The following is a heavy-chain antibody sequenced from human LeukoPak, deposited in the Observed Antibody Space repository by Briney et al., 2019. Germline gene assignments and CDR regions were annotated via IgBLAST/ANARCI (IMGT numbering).Heavy chain of an antibody. V-gene: IGHV1-24*01. CDR2: FDPEDGET. CDR1: GYTPTELS. Sequence: GASVKVSCKVSGYTPTELSMHWVRQAPGKGLEWMGGFDPEDGETIYAQNFQGRVTMTEDTSTDTAYMELNNLTSEDTAVYYCVRFAAGPDPYYPWGQGTLVTVSS. CDR3: VRFAAGPDPYYP. D-gene: IGHD6-25*01. J-gene: IGHJ5*02.